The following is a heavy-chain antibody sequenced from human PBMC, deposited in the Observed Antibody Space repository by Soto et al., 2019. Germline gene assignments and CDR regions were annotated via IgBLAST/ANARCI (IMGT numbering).Heavy chain of an antibody. J-gene: IGHJ6*02. CDR2: IYYSVST. Sequence: LSLTCTVSGGSISSSSYYWGWIRQPPGKGLEWIGSIYYSVSTYYNPSLKSRVTISVDTSKNQFSLKLSSVTAADTAVYYCASRIAALPPYYYYYYGMDVWGQGTTVTVSS. D-gene: IGHD6-6*01. CDR1: GGSISSSSYY. V-gene: IGHV4-39*01. CDR3: ASRIAALPPYYYYYYGMDV.